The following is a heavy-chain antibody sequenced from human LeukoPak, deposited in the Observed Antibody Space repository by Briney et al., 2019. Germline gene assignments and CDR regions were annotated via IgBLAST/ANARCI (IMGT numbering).Heavy chain of an antibody. Sequence: SETLSLTCTVSGVSISSYYWSWIRQPPGKGLEWIGYIYYSGSTNYNPSLKSRVTISVDTSKNQFSLKLSSVTAADTAVYYCARVSTYSSGWYGIDYWGQGTLVTVSS. J-gene: IGHJ4*02. V-gene: IGHV4-59*08. CDR2: IYYSGST. CDR1: GVSISSYY. D-gene: IGHD6-19*01. CDR3: ARVSTYSSGWYGIDY.